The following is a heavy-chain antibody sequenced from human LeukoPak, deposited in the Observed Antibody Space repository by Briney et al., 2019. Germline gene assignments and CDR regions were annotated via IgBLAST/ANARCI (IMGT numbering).Heavy chain of an antibody. CDR2: IIPIFGTA. D-gene: IGHD3-3*01. Sequence: VASVKVSCKASGGTFSSYAISWVRQAPGQGLEWMGGIIPIFGTANYAQKFQGRVTITADESTSTAYMELSSLRSEDTAVYYCARPPRPSYDFWSGYLNWFDPWGQVTLVTVSS. J-gene: IGHJ5*02. CDR3: ARPPRPSYDFWSGYLNWFDP. V-gene: IGHV1-69*13. CDR1: GGTFSSYA.